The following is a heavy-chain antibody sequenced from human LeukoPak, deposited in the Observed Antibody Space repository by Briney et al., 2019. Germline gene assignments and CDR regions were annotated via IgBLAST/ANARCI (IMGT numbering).Heavy chain of an antibody. CDR3: ATDRLGIVVVVAATGFGY. CDR2: INPNSGGT. V-gene: IGHV1-2*02. Sequence: ASVNVSCTASGYTFTPYYMHWVRQAPGQGLEWMGWINPNSGGTNYAQKFQGRVTMTRDTSISTASMELSRLRSGDTAVYYCATDRLGIVVVVAATGFGYWGQGTLVTVSS. CDR1: GYTFTPYY. J-gene: IGHJ4*02. D-gene: IGHD2-15*01.